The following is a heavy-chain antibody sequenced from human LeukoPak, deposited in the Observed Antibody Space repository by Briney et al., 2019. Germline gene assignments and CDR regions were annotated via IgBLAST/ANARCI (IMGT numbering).Heavy chain of an antibody. Sequence: ASVRVSCKASGYPFTTYDINWVRKATGQGLEWMGWMNPSSGYTGYSQKFQGRVTMTRNASITTAYMELSSLRSEDTAVYYCARISDHNWYFDLWGRGTLVTVSS. D-gene: IGHD1-14*01. CDR3: ARISDHNWYFDL. CDR1: GYPFTTYD. J-gene: IGHJ2*01. V-gene: IGHV1-8*01. CDR2: MNPSSGYT.